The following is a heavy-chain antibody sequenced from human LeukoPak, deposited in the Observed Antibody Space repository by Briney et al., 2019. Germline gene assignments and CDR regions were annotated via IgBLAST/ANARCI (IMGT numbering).Heavy chain of an antibody. D-gene: IGHD6-19*01. V-gene: IGHV1-18*01. CDR3: ARDEYSSGWYGSDWFDP. CDR2: ISAYNGNT. J-gene: IGHJ5*02. Sequence: ASVKVSCTASGYTFTSYGISWVRQAPGQGLEWMGWISAYNGNTNCAQKLQGRVTMTTDTSTSTAYMELRSLRSDDTAVYYCARDEYSSGWYGSDWFDPWGQGTLVTVSS. CDR1: GYTFTSYG.